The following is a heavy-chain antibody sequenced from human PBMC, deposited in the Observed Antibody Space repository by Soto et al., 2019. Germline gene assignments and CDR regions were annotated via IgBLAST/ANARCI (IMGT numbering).Heavy chain of an antibody. V-gene: IGHV4-59*01. CDR1: GGSISSYY. D-gene: IGHD3-10*01. J-gene: IGHJ5*02. CDR3: ARASGPICFGEPMWWFDP. Sequence: SETLSLTCTVSGGSISSYYWSWIRQPPGKGLEWIGYIYYSGSTNYNPSLKSRVTISVDTSKNQFSLKLSSVTAADTAVYYCARASGPICFGEPMWWFDPWGQGTLVTVSS. CDR2: IYYSGST.